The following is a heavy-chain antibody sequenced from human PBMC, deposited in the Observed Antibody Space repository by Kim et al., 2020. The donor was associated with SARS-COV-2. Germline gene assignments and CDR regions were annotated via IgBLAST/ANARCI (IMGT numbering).Heavy chain of an antibody. CDR3: APGGADSSGWFPFDY. CDR1: GFTFSSYG. Sequence: GGSLRLSCAASGFTFSSYGMHWVRQAPGKGLEWVAVISYDGSNKYYADSVKGRFTISRDNSKNTLYLQMNSLRAEDTAVYYCAPGGADSSGWFPFDYWGQGTLVTVSS. CDR2: ISYDGSNK. V-gene: IGHV3-30*03. J-gene: IGHJ4*02. D-gene: IGHD6-19*01.